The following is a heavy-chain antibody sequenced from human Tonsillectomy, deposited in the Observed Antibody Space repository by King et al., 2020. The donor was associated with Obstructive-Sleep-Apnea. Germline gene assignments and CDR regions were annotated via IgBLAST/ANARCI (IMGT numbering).Heavy chain of an antibody. CDR2: FYYSGST. V-gene: IGHV4-59*01. J-gene: IGHJ4*01. Sequence: VQLQESGPGLGKPSETLSLTCTVSGGSISSYYWSWFRQPPGKGLEWIWYFYYSGSTNYNPSLKIRVTVSLDTSRNQFSLKLSSVTAADTAVYYCARTARSYDILTGPYYFDYWGQGTLVTVSS. CDR3: ARTARSYDILTGPYYFDY. D-gene: IGHD3-9*01. CDR1: GGSISSYY.